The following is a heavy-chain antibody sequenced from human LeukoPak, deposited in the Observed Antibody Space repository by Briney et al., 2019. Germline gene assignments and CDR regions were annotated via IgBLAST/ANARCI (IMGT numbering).Heavy chain of an antibody. Sequence: GGSLRLSCAASGFIFSSYGMNWVRQAPGKGLEWVSSISRSGSSIYYAHSVKGRFTISRDNAKNSLYLQMNSLRADDTAVYYCARGQFRLSDYDSSGFDYWGQGTLVTVSS. CDR2: ISRSGSSI. J-gene: IGHJ4*02. CDR3: ARGQFRLSDYDSSGFDY. V-gene: IGHV3-21*06. D-gene: IGHD3-22*01. CDR1: GFIFSSYG.